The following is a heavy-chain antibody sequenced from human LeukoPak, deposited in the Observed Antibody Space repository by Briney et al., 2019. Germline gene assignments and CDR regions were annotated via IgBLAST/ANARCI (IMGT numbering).Heavy chain of an antibody. V-gene: IGHV4-39*07. CDR1: SGSISSSSYY. CDR2: IYYSGST. J-gene: IGHJ4*02. CDR3: ARDNQYYYDSGGYSDY. Sequence: PSETLSLTCTVSSGSISSSSYYWGWIRQPPGKGLEWIGSIYYSGSTYYNPSLKSRVTISVDTSKNQFSLKLSSVTAADTAVYYCARDNQYYYDSGGYSDYWGQGTPVTVSS. D-gene: IGHD3-22*01.